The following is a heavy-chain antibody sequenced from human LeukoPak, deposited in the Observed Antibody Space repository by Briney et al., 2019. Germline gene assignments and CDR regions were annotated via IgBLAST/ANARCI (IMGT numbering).Heavy chain of an antibody. CDR1: GGSFSGYY. D-gene: IGHD3-3*01. CDR3: ARGGYDFWSGYYPNFDY. Sequence: SETLSLTCAVYGGSFSGYYWSWIRQPPGKGLEWIGEINHSGSTNYNPSFKSRVTISVDTSKNQFSLKLSSVTAADTAVYYCARGGYDFWSGYYPNFDYWGQGTLVTVSS. J-gene: IGHJ4*02. V-gene: IGHV4-34*01. CDR2: INHSGST.